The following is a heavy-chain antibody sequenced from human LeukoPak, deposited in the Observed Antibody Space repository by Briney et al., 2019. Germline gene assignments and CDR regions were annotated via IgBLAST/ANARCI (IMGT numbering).Heavy chain of an antibody. CDR2: IYYSGST. CDR1: GGSISSHY. V-gene: IGHV4-59*11. J-gene: IGHJ6*03. D-gene: IGHD2-2*01. CDR3: ARAVVPAALCYYYYMDV. Sequence: SETLSLTCTVSGGSISSHYWSWLRQPPGRALEWIGYIYYSGSTNYNPSLKSRVTISVDTSKNQFSLKLSSVTAADTAVYYCARAVVPAALCYYYYMDVWGKGTTVTVSS.